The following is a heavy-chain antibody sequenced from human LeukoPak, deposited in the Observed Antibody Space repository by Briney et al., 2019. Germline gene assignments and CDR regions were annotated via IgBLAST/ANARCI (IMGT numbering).Heavy chain of an antibody. CDR3: ARLYYYESSGYSRTNYYYYYMDV. CDR1: GYTFTSYA. V-gene: IGHV7-4-1*02. Sequence: GASVKVSCKASGYTFTSYAMNWVRQAPGQGLEWMGWINTNTGDPTYAQGFTGRFVFSLDTSVSTAYLQISSLKAEDTAVYYCARLYYYESSGYSRTNYYYYYMDVWGKGTTVTVSS. D-gene: IGHD3-22*01. J-gene: IGHJ6*03. CDR2: INTNTGDP.